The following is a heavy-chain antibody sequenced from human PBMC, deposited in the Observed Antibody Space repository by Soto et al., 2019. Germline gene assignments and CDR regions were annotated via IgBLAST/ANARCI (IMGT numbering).Heavy chain of an antibody. CDR2: INAGNGNT. CDR1: GYTFTSYA. CDR3: ARATKPGDFWSGYYFGDV. V-gene: IGHV1-3*01. Sequence: ASVKVSCKASGYTFTSYAMHWVRQAPGQRLEWMGWINAGNGNTKYSQKFQGRVTITRDTSASTAYMELSSLRSEDTAVYYCARATKPGDFWSGYYFGDVWGQGTLVTVSS. J-gene: IGHJ4*02. D-gene: IGHD3-3*01.